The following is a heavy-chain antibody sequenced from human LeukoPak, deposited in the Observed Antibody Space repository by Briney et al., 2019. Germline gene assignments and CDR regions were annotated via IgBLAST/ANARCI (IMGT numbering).Heavy chain of an antibody. V-gene: IGHV1-69*13. Sequence: SVKVSCKASGGTFSSYAISWVRQAPEQGLEWMGGIIPIFGTANYAQKFQGRVTITADESTSTAYMELSSLRSEDTAVYYCARDTYTTVTAMDVWGKGTTVIVSS. D-gene: IGHD4-17*01. J-gene: IGHJ6*03. CDR2: IIPIFGTA. CDR3: ARDTYTTVTAMDV. CDR1: GGTFSSYA.